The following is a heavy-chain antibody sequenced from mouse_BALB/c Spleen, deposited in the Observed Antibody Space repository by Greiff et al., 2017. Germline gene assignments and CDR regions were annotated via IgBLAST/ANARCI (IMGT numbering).Heavy chain of an antibody. CDR3: ARPITTGSLYYFDY. V-gene: IGHV1-9*01. CDR2: ILPGSGST. J-gene: IGHJ2*01. Sequence: QVQLKESGAELMKPGASVKISCKATGYTFSSYWIEWVKQRPGHGLEWIGEILPGSGSTNYNEKFKGKATFTADTSSNTAYMQLSSLTSEDSAVYYCARPITTGSLYYFDYWGQGTTLTVSS. CDR1: GYTFSSYW. D-gene: IGHD1-1*01.